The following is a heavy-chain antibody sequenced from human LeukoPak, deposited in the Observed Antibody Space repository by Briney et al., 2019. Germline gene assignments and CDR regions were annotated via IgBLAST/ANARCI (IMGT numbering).Heavy chain of an antibody. CDR3: ARKEWVSYYFDY. CDR2: ISYSGST. J-gene: IGHJ4*02. Sequence: SETLSLTCTVSGDSITNYYWSWIRQPPGKGLEWIGYISYSGSTDYNPSLKSRVTISVDMSKNQFSLKLSSVTAADTAVYHCARKEWVSYYFDYWGQGALVTVSS. D-gene: IGHD3-3*01. CDR1: GDSITNYY. V-gene: IGHV4-59*01.